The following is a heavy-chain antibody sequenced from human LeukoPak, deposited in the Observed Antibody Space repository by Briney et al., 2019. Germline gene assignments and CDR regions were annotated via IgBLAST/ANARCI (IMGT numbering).Heavy chain of an antibody. Sequence: ASVTVSCTAYGGTFHRYPISWVRQAPGQGIEWLGGIIPIFGTANYAQKFHGRVTITADESTSTAYMELSSLRSEDTAVYYCARDPQPGIAAAGNFDYWGQGTLVTVSS. J-gene: IGHJ4*02. CDR1: GGTFHRYP. D-gene: IGHD6-13*01. V-gene: IGHV1-69*01. CDR2: IIPIFGTA. CDR3: ARDPQPGIAAAGNFDY.